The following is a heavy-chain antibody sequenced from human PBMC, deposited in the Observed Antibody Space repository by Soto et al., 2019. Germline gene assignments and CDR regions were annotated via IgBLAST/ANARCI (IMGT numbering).Heavy chain of an antibody. CDR1: GYTFTSYA. Sequence: ASVKVSCQASGYTFTSYAMHWVRQAPGQRLEWMGWINAGNGNTKYSQKFQGRVTITRDTSASTAYMELSSLRSEDTAVYYCARGGDNTMIVVVPYDYWGQGTLVTVSS. V-gene: IGHV1-3*01. D-gene: IGHD3-22*01. CDR2: INAGNGNT. J-gene: IGHJ4*02. CDR3: ARGGDNTMIVVVPYDY.